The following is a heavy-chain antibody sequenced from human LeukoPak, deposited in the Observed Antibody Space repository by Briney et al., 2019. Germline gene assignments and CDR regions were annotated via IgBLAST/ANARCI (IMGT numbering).Heavy chain of an antibody. J-gene: IGHJ5*02. D-gene: IGHD3-3*01. CDR1: GVSFSGYY. Sequence: SETLSLTCAVSGVSFSGYYWSWIRQPPGQGVEGIGEMNHSGSTNYTPSHKSRVTISVDTSKNQFSLKLSSVTAADTAVYYCARGLPTYYDFWSGYSGQFLKSYNWFDPWGQGTLVTVSS. CDR2: MNHSGST. V-gene: IGHV4-34*01. CDR3: ARGLPTYYDFWSGYSGQFLKSYNWFDP.